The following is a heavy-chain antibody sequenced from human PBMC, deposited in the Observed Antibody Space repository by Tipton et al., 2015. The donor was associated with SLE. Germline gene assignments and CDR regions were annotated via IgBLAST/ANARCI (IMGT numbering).Heavy chain of an antibody. CDR2: IYYSGST. Sequence: TLSLTCTVSGGSISSYYWSWIRQPPGKGLEWIGYIYYSGSTNYNPSLKSRVPISVDTSKNQFSLKLSSVTAADTAVYYCASEGRGSSEYFQHWGQGTLVTVSS. CDR3: ASEGRGSSEYFQH. D-gene: IGHD3-10*01. CDR1: GGSISSYY. J-gene: IGHJ1*01. V-gene: IGHV4-59*01.